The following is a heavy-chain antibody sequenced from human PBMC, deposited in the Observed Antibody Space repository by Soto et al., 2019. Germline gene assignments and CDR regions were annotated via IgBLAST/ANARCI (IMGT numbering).Heavy chain of an antibody. Sequence: QLQLQESGPGLVKPSETLSLTCTVSGGSISSSSYYWGWIRQPPGKGLEWIGSIYYGGSTYYNPSLKSRVTISEDASKHQSSLNLRSATAADTAVYYFARCEASSRGFFGVYYFAYWGKGTVVTVSS. CDR1: GGSISSSSYY. D-gene: IGHD3-3*01. J-gene: IGHJ4*02. CDR3: ARCEASSRGFFGVYYFAY. V-gene: IGHV4-39*01. CDR2: IYYGGST.